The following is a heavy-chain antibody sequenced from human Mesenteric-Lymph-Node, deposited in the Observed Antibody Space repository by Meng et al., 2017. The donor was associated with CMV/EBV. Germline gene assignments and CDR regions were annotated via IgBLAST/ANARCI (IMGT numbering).Heavy chain of an antibody. CDR1: GYSFSKYP. CDR3: AREDCDKSTCFSLALDR. J-gene: IGHJ5*02. D-gene: IGHD2-2*01. CDR2: INPTGGRT. Sequence: ASVHVSCKASGYSFSKYPIHWVRQAPGQGFEWMGIINPTGGRTSYTPKFQGRISLTSDTSTSTVYMEVRSLRSDDTAMYYCAREDCDKSTCFSLALDRWGQGTLVTVSS. V-gene: IGHV1-46*01.